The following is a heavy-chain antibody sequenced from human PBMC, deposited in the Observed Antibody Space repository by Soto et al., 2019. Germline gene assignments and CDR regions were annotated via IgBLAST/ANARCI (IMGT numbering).Heavy chain of an antibody. Sequence: QVQLQESGPGLVKPSQTLSLTCTVSGGSISSGGYYWSWIRQHPGKGLEWIGYMYHSGSTYYNPSLKSRVTISVDTSKNEFSLQASSVTAADTALYNCASGYGSIDHWCQGTLVTVSS. V-gene: IGHV4-31*03. D-gene: IGHD2-2*03. CDR1: GGSISSGGYY. CDR2: MYHSGST. CDR3: ASGYGSIDH. J-gene: IGHJ4*02.